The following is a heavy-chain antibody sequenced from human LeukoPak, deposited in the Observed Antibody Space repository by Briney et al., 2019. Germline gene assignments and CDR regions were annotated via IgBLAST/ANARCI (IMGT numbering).Heavy chain of an antibody. CDR1: GYTFTSYA. Sequence: ASVKVSCKASGYTFTSYAMNWVRQAPGQGLEWMGWINTNTGNPTYAQGFTGRFVFSLDASVSTAYLQISSLKAEDTAVYYCARQGSTFFYYYYYMDVWGKGTTVTVSS. V-gene: IGHV7-4-1*02. CDR2: INTNTGNP. D-gene: IGHD2-2*01. CDR3: ARQGSTFFYYYYYMDV. J-gene: IGHJ6*03.